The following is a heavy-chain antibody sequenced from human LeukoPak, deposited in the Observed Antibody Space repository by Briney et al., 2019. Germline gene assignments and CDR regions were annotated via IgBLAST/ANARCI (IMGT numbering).Heavy chain of an antibody. Sequence: SETLSLTCTVSGGSISSSNYYWGWIRQPPGKGPEWIGIIYKSGSTYYNPSLKSRVTISVDTSKNQFSLKLSSVTAADTAIYYCVRTYSGYLDLWGRGTLVTVPS. CDR3: VRTYSGYLDL. D-gene: IGHD6-13*01. CDR1: GGSISSSNYY. J-gene: IGHJ2*01. V-gene: IGHV4-39*01. CDR2: IYKSGST.